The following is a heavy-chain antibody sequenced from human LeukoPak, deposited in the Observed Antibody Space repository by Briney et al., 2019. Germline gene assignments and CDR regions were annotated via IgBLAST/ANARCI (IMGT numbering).Heavy chain of an antibody. D-gene: IGHD2-2*02. CDR3: ARSKTGYCNSTSCYRRTYNWFDP. Sequence: SETLSLTCAVYGGSFSGYYWSWIRQPPGKGLEWIGEINHSGSTNYNPSLKSRVTISVDTSKNQFSLKLSSVTAADTAVYYCARSKTGYCNSTSCYRRTYNWFDPWGQGTLVTVSS. CDR1: GGSFSGYY. V-gene: IGHV4-34*01. J-gene: IGHJ5*02. CDR2: INHSGST.